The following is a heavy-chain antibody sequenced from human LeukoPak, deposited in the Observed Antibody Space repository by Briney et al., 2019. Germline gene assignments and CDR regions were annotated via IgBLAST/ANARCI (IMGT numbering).Heavy chain of an antibody. CDR3: ARGVGPMDVVVVAATPEADAFDI. J-gene: IGHJ3*02. V-gene: IGHV4-31*03. CDR2: IYYTGIT. Sequence: PSETLSLTCTVSGGPISSGASYWSWIRQHPGKGLEWIGYIYYTGITYYNPSLKSRVTIFVDTSKNQFSLKLSSVTAADTAVYYCARGVGPMDVVVVAATPEADAFDIWGQGTMVTVSS. CDR1: GGPISSGASY. D-gene: IGHD2-15*01.